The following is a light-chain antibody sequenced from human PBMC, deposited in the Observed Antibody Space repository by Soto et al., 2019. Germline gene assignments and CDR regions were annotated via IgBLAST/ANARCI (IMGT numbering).Light chain of an antibody. CDR2: KTS. V-gene: IGKV1-5*03. J-gene: IGKJ1*01. CDR3: QYYNNYCWT. Sequence: DIQLTQSPSTLSASVGDRVTITCRASQSISSWLAWYQQKPGKAPKFLIYKTSNLESGVPSRFSGSGSGTEFTLTISSLQPDDFATYYCQYYNNYCWTFGRGTQVEIK. CDR1: QSISSW.